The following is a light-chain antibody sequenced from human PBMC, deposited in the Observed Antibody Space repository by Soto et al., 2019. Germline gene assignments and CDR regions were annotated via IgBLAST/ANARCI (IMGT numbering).Light chain of an antibody. J-gene: IGKJ1*01. Sequence: EIVLTQSPGTLSLSPGERATLSCRASQSVDSKYLAWYQQKPGQAPRILIFAASSRATGIPDRFSGSGSGTDFTLTISRMEPGDFAAYYCQQYGYSSWTFGQGTKLDIK. CDR1: QSVDSKY. V-gene: IGKV3-20*01. CDR3: QQYGYSSWT. CDR2: AAS.